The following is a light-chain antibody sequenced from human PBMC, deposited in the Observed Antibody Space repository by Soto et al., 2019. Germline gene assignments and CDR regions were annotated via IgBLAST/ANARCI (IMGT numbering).Light chain of an antibody. CDR3: HQRAN. V-gene: IGKV3-11*01. J-gene: IGKJ5*01. CDR2: GTS. CDR1: LSVSGY. Sequence: EIVLTQSPASLALSPGERATLSCRASLSVSGYLAWYQQRPNQAPRLLIHGTSNRATGIPARFSGEGSGTPFTRTINSLEPGDSAVNYCHQRANFGQGTRLEIK.